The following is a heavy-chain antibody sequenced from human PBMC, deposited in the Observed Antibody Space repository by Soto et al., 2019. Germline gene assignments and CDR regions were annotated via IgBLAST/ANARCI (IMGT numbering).Heavy chain of an antibody. CDR2: IYYSGST. J-gene: IGHJ6*02. CDR1: GGSISSGDYY. D-gene: IGHD5-18*01. Sequence: QVQLQESGPGLVKPSQTLSLTCTVSGGSISSGDYYWSWIRQPPGKGLEWIGYIYYSGSTYYNPSLKSRVTTSVDTSQNQFSPKLRSVTAADTAVYYCARASPVVTDVWGQGTTITVSS. CDR3: ARASPVVTDV. V-gene: IGHV4-30-4*01.